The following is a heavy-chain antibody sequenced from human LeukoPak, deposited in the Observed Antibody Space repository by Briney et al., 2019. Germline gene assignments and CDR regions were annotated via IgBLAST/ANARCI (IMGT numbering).Heavy chain of an antibody. D-gene: IGHD2-15*01. CDR2: ISSTSGAV. CDR1: GFSFSRFG. Sequence: GGSLRLSCAASGFSFSRFGMNWVHQAPGKGLEWISHISSTSGAVYYADSVKGRFTVSRDNAKNSLYLQMSSLRNEDTAIYYCAQKGGTDHWGQGTLVTVSS. CDR3: AQKGGTDH. V-gene: IGHV3-48*02. J-gene: IGHJ4*02.